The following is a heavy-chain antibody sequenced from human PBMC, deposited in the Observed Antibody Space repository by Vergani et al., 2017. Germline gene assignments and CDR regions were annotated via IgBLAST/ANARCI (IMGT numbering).Heavy chain of an antibody. CDR1: GFIFSSYA. D-gene: IGHD6-19*01. Sequence: EVQLLESGGALVQPGKSLRLSCAASGFIFSSYAMTWVRQAPGKGLEWVSSISASDGNTYYADSVKGRVTISRDKSKNTLYLQMNSLRAEDTAVYYCARVGSSAVAGTFGAFDMWGQGTMVTDSS. V-gene: IGHV3-23*01. CDR2: ISASDGNT. J-gene: IGHJ3*02. CDR3: ARVGSSAVAGTFGAFDM.